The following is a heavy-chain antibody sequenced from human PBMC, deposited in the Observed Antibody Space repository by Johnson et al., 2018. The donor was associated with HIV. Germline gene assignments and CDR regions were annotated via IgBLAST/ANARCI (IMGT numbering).Heavy chain of an antibody. D-gene: IGHD6-6*01. CDR2: IYSGGST. CDR3: ANSYSSSAGNNDYAFDI. V-gene: IGHV3-66*01. J-gene: IGHJ3*02. CDR1: GFTVSSNY. Sequence: EQLVESGGGVVQPGRSLRLSCAASGFTVSSNYMSWVRQAPGKGLEWVSVIYSGGSTYYADSVKGRFTISRDNSKNTLYLQMNSLRAEDTAVYYCANSYSSSAGNNDYAFDIWGQGTMVTVSS.